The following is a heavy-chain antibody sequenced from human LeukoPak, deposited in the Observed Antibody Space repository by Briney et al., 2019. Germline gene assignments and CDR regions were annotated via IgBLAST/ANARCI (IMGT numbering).Heavy chain of an antibody. J-gene: IGHJ4*02. Sequence: GGSLRLSCAASGFTFSDHYMDWVRQAPGKGLEWVGHTRNKANSYTTEYAASVKGRFTISRDDSKNSLYLQMSSLKTEDTAVYYCARRNTAVGFTLDYWGLGTLVTVSS. CDR2: TRNKANSYTT. D-gene: IGHD5-18*01. CDR3: ARRNTAVGFTLDY. V-gene: IGHV3-72*01. CDR1: GFTFSDHY.